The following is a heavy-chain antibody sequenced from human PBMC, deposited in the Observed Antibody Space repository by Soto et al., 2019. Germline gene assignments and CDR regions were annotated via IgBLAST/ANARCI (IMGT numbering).Heavy chain of an antibody. CDR2: ISGSGGST. CDR3: AINERYYDSSGYYYPFDY. CDR1: GFTFSSYA. D-gene: IGHD3-22*01. J-gene: IGHJ4*02. Sequence: GGSLRLSCAASGFTFSSYAMSWVRQAPGKGLEWVSAISGSGGSTYYADSVKGRFTISRDNSKNTLYLQMNSLRAEDTAVYYCAINERYYDSSGYYYPFDYWGQGTLVT. V-gene: IGHV3-23*01.